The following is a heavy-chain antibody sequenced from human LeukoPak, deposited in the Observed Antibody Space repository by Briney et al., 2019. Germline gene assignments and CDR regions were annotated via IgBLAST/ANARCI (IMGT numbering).Heavy chain of an antibody. J-gene: IGHJ4*01. CDR1: GFSFSSYR. V-gene: IGHV3-21*06. CDR3: ARALIGHYFDY. Sequence: GGSLRLSCAASGFSFSSYRMNWVRHAPGKGVEGVSSVSNSGTSIHYAASVQGRFTISRANSKISLYPQMHGLRAEDTAVYYCARALIGHYFDYWGQGTLVTASS. D-gene: IGHD2-8*01. CDR2: VSNSGTSI.